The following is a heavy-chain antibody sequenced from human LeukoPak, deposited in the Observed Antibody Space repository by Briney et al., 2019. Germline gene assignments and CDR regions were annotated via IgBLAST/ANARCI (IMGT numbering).Heavy chain of an antibody. CDR1: GFTFSTYW. Sequence: QLGGSLRLSCAASGFTFSTYWMHWVRQAPGKGLVWVSRINGDGSSTSYGDSVKGRFTISRDNAKNTLYLQMNGLRVEDTAVYYCARALGDIRGQGTLVTVSS. CDR2: INGDGSST. CDR3: ARALGDI. J-gene: IGHJ4*02. V-gene: IGHV3-74*01.